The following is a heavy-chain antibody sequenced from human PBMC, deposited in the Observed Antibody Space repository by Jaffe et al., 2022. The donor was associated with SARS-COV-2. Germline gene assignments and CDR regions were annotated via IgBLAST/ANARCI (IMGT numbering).Heavy chain of an antibody. CDR2: INTGDRT. CDR1: GFTVSSKY. V-gene: IGHV3-53*01. J-gene: IGHJ2*01. D-gene: IGHD3-22*01. CDR3: ATDSSTGYYSFLQRRRNQMITHWYFDL. Sequence: EVQVVESGGGLIQPGGSLRLSCAASGFTVSSKYMSWVRQAPGKGLEWVSVINTGDRTYYADSVKGRFTISRDNSKNTLYLQMSSLRAEDTAIYYCATDSSTGYYSFLQRRRNQMITHWYFDLWGRGTLVTVSS.